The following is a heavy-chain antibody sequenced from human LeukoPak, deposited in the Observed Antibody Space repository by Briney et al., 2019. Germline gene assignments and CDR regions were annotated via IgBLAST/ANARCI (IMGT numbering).Heavy chain of an antibody. CDR2: ISWNSGSI. D-gene: IGHD3-10*01. CDR3: AKAATYYYGSGSYVIDY. J-gene: IGHJ4*02. V-gene: IGHV3-9*01. CDR1: GFTFDDYA. Sequence: GGSLRLSCAASGFTFDDYAMHWVRQAPGKGLEWVSGISWNSGSIGYADSVKGRFTISRDNAKNSLYLQMNSLRAEDTALYYCAKAATYYYGSGSYVIDYWGQGTLVTVSS.